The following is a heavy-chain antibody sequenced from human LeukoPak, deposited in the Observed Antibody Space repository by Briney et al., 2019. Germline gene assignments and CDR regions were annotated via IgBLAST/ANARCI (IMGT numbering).Heavy chain of an antibody. CDR1: GFTVSSNY. Sequence: PGGSLRLSCAASGFTVSSNYMSWVRQAPGKGLEWVSVIYSGGSTYYADSVEGRFTISRDNSKNTLYLQMNSLRAEDTAVYYCARSGLYYYYYYMDVWGKGTTVTVSS. D-gene: IGHD3-10*01. CDR2: IYSGGST. CDR3: ARSGLYYYYYYMDV. V-gene: IGHV3-53*01. J-gene: IGHJ6*03.